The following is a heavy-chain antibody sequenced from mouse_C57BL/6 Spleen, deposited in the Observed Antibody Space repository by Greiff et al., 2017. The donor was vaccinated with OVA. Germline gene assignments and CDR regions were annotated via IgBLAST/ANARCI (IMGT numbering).Heavy chain of an antibody. J-gene: IGHJ2*01. Sequence: VQLQQPGAELVKPGASVKLSCKASGSTFTSYWMHWVKQRPGQGLEWIGMIHPNSGSTNYNEKFKSKATLTVDKSSSTAYMQLSSLTSEDSAVYYCARGGYYDYFDYWGQGTTLTVSS. D-gene: IGHD2-3*01. CDR2: IHPNSGST. CDR3: ARGGYYDYFDY. CDR1: GSTFTSYW. V-gene: IGHV1-64*01.